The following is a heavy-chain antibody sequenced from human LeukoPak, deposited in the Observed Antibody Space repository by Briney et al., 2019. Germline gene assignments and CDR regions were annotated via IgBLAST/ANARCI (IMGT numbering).Heavy chain of an antibody. CDR1: GYTFTSYA. CDR2: ISAYNGNT. J-gene: IGHJ6*02. CDR3: ARDVTMVRGVIVESHGMDV. Sequence: ASVKVSCKASGYTFTSYAMHWVRQAPGQRLEWMGWISAYNGNTNYAQKLQGRVTMTTDTSTSTAYMELRSLRSDDTAVYYCARDVTMVRGVIVESHGMDVWGQGTTVTVSS. V-gene: IGHV1-18*01. D-gene: IGHD3-10*01.